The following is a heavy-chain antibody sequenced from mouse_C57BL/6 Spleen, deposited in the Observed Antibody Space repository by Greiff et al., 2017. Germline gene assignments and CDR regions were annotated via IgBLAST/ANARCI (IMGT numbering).Heavy chain of an antibody. J-gene: IGHJ1*03. CDR1: GYTFTDYE. CDR2: IDPETGGT. Sequence: QVQLQQSGAELVRPGASVTLSCKASGYTFTDYEMHWVKQTPVHGLEWIGAIDPETGGTAYNQKFKGKAILTADKSSSTAYMELRSLTSEDSAVYYCTRAIYYYGSSYWYFDGWGTGTTVTVSS. D-gene: IGHD1-1*01. CDR3: TRAIYYYGSSYWYFDG. V-gene: IGHV1-15*01.